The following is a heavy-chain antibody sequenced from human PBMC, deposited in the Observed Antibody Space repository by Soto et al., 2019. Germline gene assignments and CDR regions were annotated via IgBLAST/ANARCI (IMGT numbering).Heavy chain of an antibody. Sequence: QVQLLQSDPGLMKPSETLSLTCTVSGGSISLERFYWTWVRQAPGNGLEWIGYVFHTGTTKYNPGLGGRATISVDRSRNQFSLELRSLTAADTAVYFCAGEFSDAHINYFDFWGQGILVPATS. CDR2: VFHTGTT. CDR3: AGEFSDAHINYFDF. V-gene: IGHV4-61*01. D-gene: IGHD2-2*01. J-gene: IGHJ4*02. CDR1: GGSISLERFY.